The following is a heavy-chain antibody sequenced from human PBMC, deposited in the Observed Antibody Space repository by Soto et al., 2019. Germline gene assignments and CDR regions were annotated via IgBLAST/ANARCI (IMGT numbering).Heavy chain of an antibody. J-gene: IGHJ4*02. D-gene: IGHD5-12*01. CDR2: INPSGGST. CDR1: GYTFTSYY. Sequence: ASVKVSCKASGYTFTSYYMHWVRQAPGQGLEWMGIINPSGGSTSYAQKFQGRVTMTRDTSTSTVYMELSSLRAEDTGVYYCARDLEMATRTSDYWGQGTLVTVSS. V-gene: IGHV1-46*01. CDR3: ARDLEMATRTSDY.